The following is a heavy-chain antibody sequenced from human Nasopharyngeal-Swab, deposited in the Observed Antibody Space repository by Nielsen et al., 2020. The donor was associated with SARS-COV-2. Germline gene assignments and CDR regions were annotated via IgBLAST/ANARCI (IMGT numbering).Heavy chain of an antibody. D-gene: IGHD6-19*01. CDR2: ISCDGSNK. Sequence: WIRQPPGKGLEWVAVISCDGSNKYYADSVKGRFTISRDNANNSLYLQMRSLRDEDTAFYYCVAGNYNFDYWGQGTLVTVSS. J-gene: IGHJ4*02. CDR3: VAGNYNFDY. V-gene: IGHV3-33*05.